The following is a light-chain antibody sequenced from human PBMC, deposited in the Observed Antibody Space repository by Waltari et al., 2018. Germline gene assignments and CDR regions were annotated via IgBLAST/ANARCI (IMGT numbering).Light chain of an antibody. CDR2: RAS. J-gene: IGKJ2*01. V-gene: IGKV1-5*03. CDR1: QNINTW. Sequence: DIQMTQSPSTLSASVGDRVTLTCRASQNINTWLAWSQQKPGKAPKLLIYRASSLESGVPSRFSGSGSGTEFTLTISSLQPDDFATYYCQQYNSHPYNFGQGTKLEIK. CDR3: QQYNSHPYN.